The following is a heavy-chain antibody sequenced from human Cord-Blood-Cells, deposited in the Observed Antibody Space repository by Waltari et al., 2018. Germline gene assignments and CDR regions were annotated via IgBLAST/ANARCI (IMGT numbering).Heavy chain of an antibody. CDR1: GGTFRSYA. J-gene: IGHJ4*02. Sequence: QVQLVQSGAEVKKSGSSVKVSCKASGGTFRSYAISWVRQAPGQGLEWMGGTIPIFGTATDAQKFQCRVTITADESTSTAYMELSSLRSEDTAVYYCAISYDSSGYYFDYWGQGTLVTVSS. V-gene: IGHV1-69*01. D-gene: IGHD3-22*01. CDR2: TIPIFGTA. CDR3: AISYDSSGYYFDY.